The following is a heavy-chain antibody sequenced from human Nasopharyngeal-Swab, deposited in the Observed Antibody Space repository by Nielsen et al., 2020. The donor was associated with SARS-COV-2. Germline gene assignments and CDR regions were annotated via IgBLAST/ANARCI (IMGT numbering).Heavy chain of an antibody. CDR3: ARHKTIFGVVNSSFDY. CDR2: IYYSGST. J-gene: IGHJ4*02. D-gene: IGHD3-3*01. CDR1: GGSISSYY. V-gene: IGHV4-59*08. Sequence: SETLSLTCTVSGGSISSYYWSWIRQPPGKGLEWIGYIYYSGSTNYNPSLKSRVTISVDTSKNQFSLKLSSVTAADTAVYYCARHKTIFGVVNSSFDYWGQGTLVTVSS.